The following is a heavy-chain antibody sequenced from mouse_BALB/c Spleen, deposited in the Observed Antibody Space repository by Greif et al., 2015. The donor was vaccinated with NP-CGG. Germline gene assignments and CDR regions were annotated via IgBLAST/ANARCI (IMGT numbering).Heavy chain of an antibody. V-gene: IGHV5-17*02. CDR3: ARDGSYLYWYFDV. D-gene: IGHD1-1*02. J-gene: IGHJ1*01. CDR1: GFTFSSFG. CDR2: ISSGSSTI. Sequence: EVQVVESGGGLVQPGGSRKLSCAASGFTFSSFGMHWVRQAPEKGLEWVAYISSGSSTIYYADTVKGRFTISRDNPKNTLFLQMTSLRSEDTAMYYCARDGSYLYWYFDVWGAGTTVTVSS.